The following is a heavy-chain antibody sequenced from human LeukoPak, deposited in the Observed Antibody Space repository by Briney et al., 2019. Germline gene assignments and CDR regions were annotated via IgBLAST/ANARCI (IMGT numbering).Heavy chain of an antibody. V-gene: IGHV1-2*02. CDR3: ARVRAPYCSSTSCSNIRFDP. CDR1: GYTFTGYY. CDR2: INPNSGGT. D-gene: IGHD2-2*01. J-gene: IGHJ5*02. Sequence: ASVKVSCKASGYTFTGYYIHWVRQAPGQGLEWMGWINPNSGGTNYAQKFQGRVTMTRDTSISTAYMELSRLRSDDTAVYYCARVRAPYCSSTSCSNIRFDPWGQGTLVTVSS.